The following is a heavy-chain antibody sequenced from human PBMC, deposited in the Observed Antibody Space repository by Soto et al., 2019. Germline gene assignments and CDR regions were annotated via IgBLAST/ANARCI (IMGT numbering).Heavy chain of an antibody. CDR1: GFTFSSYA. CDR3: AKGRWGGRPGGGMDV. CDR2: ISGSGGST. D-gene: IGHD1-26*01. J-gene: IGHJ6*02. Sequence: EVQLLESGGGLVQPGGSLRLSCAASGFTFSSYAMSWVRQATGKGLEWVSSISGSGGSTSHADSVKGRFTISRDNYXXTLYLQMTSLRDEDTALFYCAKGRWGGRPGGGMDVWGQGTTVTVSS. V-gene: IGHV3-23*01.